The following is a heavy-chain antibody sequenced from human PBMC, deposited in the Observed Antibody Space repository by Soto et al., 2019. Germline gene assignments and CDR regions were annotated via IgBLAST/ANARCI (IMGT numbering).Heavy chain of an antibody. CDR3: ARVNRGRNSRVYWFDP. D-gene: IGHD4-4*01. CDR2: INHSGST. J-gene: IGHJ5*02. Sequence: QVQLQQWGAGLLKPSETLSLTCAVYGGSFSGYYWSWIRQPPGKGLEWIGEINHSGSTNYNPSLKSRVTISVDTSKNQFSLKLSSVTAADTAVYYCARVNRGRNSRVYWFDPWGQGTLVTVSS. V-gene: IGHV4-34*01. CDR1: GGSFSGYY.